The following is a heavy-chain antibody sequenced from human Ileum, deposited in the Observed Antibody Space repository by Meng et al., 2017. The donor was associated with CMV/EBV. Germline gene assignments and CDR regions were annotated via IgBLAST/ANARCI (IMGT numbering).Heavy chain of an antibody. Sequence: SICTLNYYWGWVRQPPGKGLEWIGTIYFRGNTYYNPSLKSRATISLDTSKNQFSLRLSSVTAADTAVYYCARDLLRYCSGDSCSLDYWGQGTLVTVSS. V-gene: IGHV4-39*07. J-gene: IGHJ4*02. CDR2: IYFRGNT. CDR1: SICTLNYY. D-gene: IGHD2-21*01. CDR3: ARDLLRYCSGDSCSLDY.